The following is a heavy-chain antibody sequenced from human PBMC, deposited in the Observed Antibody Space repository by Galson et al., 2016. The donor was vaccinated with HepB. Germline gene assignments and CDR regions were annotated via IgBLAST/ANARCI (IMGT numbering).Heavy chain of an antibody. D-gene: IGHD6-13*01. V-gene: IGHV2-5*02. CDR3: AHRRTAPGTGYSWFDP. CDR1: GFSLSTSGVG. Sequence: PALVKPTQTLTLTCTFSGFSLSTSGVGVGWIRQTPGKALEWLAIIYWDGDRRYSPSLNNRLTITKDTSQNQVVQSMTNVDPVDTATHYCAHRRTAPGTGYSWFDPWGQGTLVTVSS. CDR2: IYWDGDR. J-gene: IGHJ5*02.